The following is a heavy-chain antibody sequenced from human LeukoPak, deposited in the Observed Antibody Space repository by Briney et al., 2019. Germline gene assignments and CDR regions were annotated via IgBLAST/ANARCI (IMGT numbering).Heavy chain of an antibody. CDR1: GYSISSGYY. D-gene: IGHD6-19*01. Sequence: SETLSLTCTVSGYSISSGYYWGWIRQPPGKGLEWIGYIYYSGSTYYNPSLKSRVTISVDTSKNQFSLKLSSVTAADTAVYYCAREIAVAAKNWFDPWGQGTLVTVSS. CDR3: AREIAVAAKNWFDP. CDR2: IYYSGST. J-gene: IGHJ5*02. V-gene: IGHV4-38-2*02.